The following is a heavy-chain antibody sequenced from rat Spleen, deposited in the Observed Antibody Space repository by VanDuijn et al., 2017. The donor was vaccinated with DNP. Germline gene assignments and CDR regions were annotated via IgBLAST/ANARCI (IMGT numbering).Heavy chain of an antibody. V-gene: IGHV5S13*01. CDR3: ITFEGRNA. CDR2: VSNGGSNT. J-gene: IGHJ4*01. CDR1: GFPFSLYG. Sequence: EVLLVESGGDSVQPGRSLKLSCVASGFPFSLYGMAWVRRAPTRGLEWVASVSNGGSNTFYRDSVKGRFTISRDNAKSTLYLQMDSLRSEDTATYYCITFEGRNAWGQGTSVTVSS. D-gene: IGHD1-10*01.